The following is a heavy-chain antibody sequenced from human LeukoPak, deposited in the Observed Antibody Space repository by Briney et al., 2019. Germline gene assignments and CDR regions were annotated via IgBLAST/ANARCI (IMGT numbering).Heavy chain of an antibody. D-gene: IGHD3-10*01. J-gene: IGHJ4*02. CDR2: IYTSGST. CDR1: GGSISSYY. Sequence: SETLSLTCTVSGGSISSYYWSWIRQPAGKGLEWIGHIYTSGSTNYNPSLKSRVTMSVDTSKNQFSLKLSSVTAADTAVYYCARATSSYYYGSGSYYDYFDYWGQGTLVTVSS. V-gene: IGHV4-4*07. CDR3: ARATSSYYYGSGSYYDYFDY.